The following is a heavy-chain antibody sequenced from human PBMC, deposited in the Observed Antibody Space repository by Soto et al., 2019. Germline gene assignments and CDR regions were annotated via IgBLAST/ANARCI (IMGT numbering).Heavy chain of an antibody. Sequence: PSETLSLTCTVSGGSVSSGSYYWSWIRQPPGKGLEWIGYIYYSGSTNYNPSLKSRVTISVDTSKNQFSLKLSSVTAADTDVYYCAGAEYDILTGFTPHWATDVWGQGIMVTVFS. J-gene: IGHJ6*02. CDR1: GGSVSSGSYY. V-gene: IGHV4-61*01. CDR2: IYYSGST. D-gene: IGHD3-9*01. CDR3: AGAEYDILTGFTPHWATDV.